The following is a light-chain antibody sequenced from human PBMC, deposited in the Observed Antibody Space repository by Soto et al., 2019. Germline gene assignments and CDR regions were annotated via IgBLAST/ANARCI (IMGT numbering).Light chain of an antibody. Sequence: QSVLTQPPSVSAAPGQRVTIYCSCTTSNIGSSYVSWYQQVPGTAPRLLIYDDNKRPSGIPDRFSGAKSGTAATLGITGLQAGDEADYHCATWDSSLRAVVVGGGTKLTVL. J-gene: IGLJ2*01. CDR2: DDN. CDR1: TSNIGSSY. CDR3: ATWDSSLRAVV. V-gene: IGLV1-51*01.